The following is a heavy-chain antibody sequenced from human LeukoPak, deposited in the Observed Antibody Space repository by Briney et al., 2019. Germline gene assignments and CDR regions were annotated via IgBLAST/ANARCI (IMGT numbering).Heavy chain of an antibody. V-gene: IGHV4-34*04. Sequence: SETLSLTCAVYGGSISGYYWSWIRQPPGKGLEWVGEIYYTGGTSHNPSLKSRATISIDTSKNQLSLKLSSVTAADTAVYYCARGNILSGYCFDFWGQGALVTVSS. CDR3: ARGNILSGYCFDF. J-gene: IGHJ4*02. CDR1: GGSISGYY. D-gene: IGHD3-9*01. CDR2: IYYTGGT.